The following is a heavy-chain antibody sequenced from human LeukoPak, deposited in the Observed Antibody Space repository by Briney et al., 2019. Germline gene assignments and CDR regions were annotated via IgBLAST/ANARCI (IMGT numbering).Heavy chain of an antibody. CDR2: IKQDGSQK. V-gene: IGHV3-7*01. CDR3: ARQVGANPFDI. J-gene: IGHJ3*02. D-gene: IGHD1-26*01. CDR1: GFTFNSHW. Sequence: GGSLRLSCAASGFTFNSHWMSWVRQAPGKGLEWVANIKQDGSQKYYVDSVKGRFTISRDNAKNSLYLQMNSLRVEDTAVYYCARQVGANPFDIWGQGTMVTVSS.